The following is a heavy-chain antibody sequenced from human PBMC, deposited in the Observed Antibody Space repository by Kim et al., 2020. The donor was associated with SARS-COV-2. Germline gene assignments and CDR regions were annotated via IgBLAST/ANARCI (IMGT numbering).Heavy chain of an antibody. D-gene: IGHD3-22*01. CDR1: GFTFSSYD. J-gene: IGHJ6*02. CDR2: IGTAGDT. Sequence: GGSLRLSCAASGFTFSSYDMHWVRQATGKGLEWVSAIGTAGDTYYPGAVKGRFTITRENAKNSLYLQMNSLRAGDTAVYYCARGNYYDSSGYRNYYYGMVVWGRGTTVTVSS. CDR3: ARGNYYDSSGYRNYYYGMVV. V-gene: IGHV3-13*04.